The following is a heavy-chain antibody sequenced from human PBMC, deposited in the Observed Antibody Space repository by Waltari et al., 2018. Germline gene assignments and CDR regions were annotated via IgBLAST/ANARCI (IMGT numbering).Heavy chain of an antibody. CDR1: GSSQINYF. CDR3: AREVRRMFGGERFDY. CDR2: IYATGDT. V-gene: IGHV4-4*07. Sequence: GSSQINYFWSWIRQPAGQGLEWIGRIYATGDTNHNPALRGRVTVSLDTSKSQFSLQLRSVTAADTAVYYCAREVRRMFGGERFDYWGQGILVTVSS. D-gene: IGHD3-10*02. J-gene: IGHJ4*02.